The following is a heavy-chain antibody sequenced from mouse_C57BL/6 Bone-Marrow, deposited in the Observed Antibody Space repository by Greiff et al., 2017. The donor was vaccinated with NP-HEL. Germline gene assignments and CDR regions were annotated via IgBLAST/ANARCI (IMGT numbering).Heavy chain of an antibody. J-gene: IGHJ2*01. CDR1: GFTFSSYG. V-gene: IGHV5-6*02. D-gene: IGHD2-3*01. Sequence: EVMLVESGGDLVKPGGSLKLSCAASGFTFSSYGMSWVRQTPDKRLEWVATISSGGSYTYYPDSVKGRFTISRDNAKNTLYLQMSSLKSEDTAMYYCARDGSYLDYWGQGTTLTVSS. CDR2: ISSGGSYT. CDR3: ARDGSYLDY.